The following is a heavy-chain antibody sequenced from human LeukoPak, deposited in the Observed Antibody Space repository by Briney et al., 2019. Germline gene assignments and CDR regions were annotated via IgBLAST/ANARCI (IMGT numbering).Heavy chain of an antibody. D-gene: IGHD6-13*01. CDR1: GYTFPAYQ. V-gene: IGHV1-2*02. J-gene: IGHJ5*02. CDR3: ARKAFGSSSWFVDL. CDR2: IIPNTGGT. Sequence: ASVRVSCKASGYTFPAYQIHWVRQAPGQGPEWMGWIIPNTGGTNYAQRFQGRVTSTRDTSTATSYMELSGLRSDDTALYYCARKAFGSSSWFVDLWGQGTLVTVSS.